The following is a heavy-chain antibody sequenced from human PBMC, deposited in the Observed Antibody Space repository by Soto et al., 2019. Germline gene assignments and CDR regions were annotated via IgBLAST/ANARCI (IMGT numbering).Heavy chain of an antibody. CDR1: GYSVSSNSAA. CDR3: AGEQWLQEWGAFDI. D-gene: IGHD6-19*01. V-gene: IGHV6-1*01. Sequence: SQTLSLTCAISGYSVSSNSAAWNCIRQSPSRGLEWLGRTYYRSKWYNDYAVSVKSRITINPDTSKNQFSLQLNSVTPEDTAVYYCAGEQWLQEWGAFDIWGQGTMVTVSS. J-gene: IGHJ3*02. CDR2: TYYRSKWYN.